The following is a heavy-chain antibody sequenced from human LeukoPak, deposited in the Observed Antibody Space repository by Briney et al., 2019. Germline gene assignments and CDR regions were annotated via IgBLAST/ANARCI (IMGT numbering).Heavy chain of an antibody. Sequence: PSETLSLTCTVSGGSISSYYWSWIRQPPGKGLEWIGYIYYSGSTNYNPSLKSRVTISVDTSKNQFSLKLSSVTAADTAVYYCAGRMESGSDAFDIWGQGTMVTVSS. CDR1: GGSISSYY. D-gene: IGHD3-3*01. V-gene: IGHV4-59*08. CDR3: AGRMESGSDAFDI. CDR2: IYYSGST. J-gene: IGHJ3*02.